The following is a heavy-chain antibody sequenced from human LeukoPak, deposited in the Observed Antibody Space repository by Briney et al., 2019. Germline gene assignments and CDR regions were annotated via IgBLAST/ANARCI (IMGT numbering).Heavy chain of an antibody. Sequence: GGSLRLSCAASGFSYSGHGMHWVRQAPGKGLEWVSYISSSSSTIYYADSVEGRFTISRDNAKNSLYLQMNSLRAEDTAVYYCARETRYGSGSYPLVYWGQGTLVTVSS. CDR1: GFSYSGHG. V-gene: IGHV3-48*01. CDR2: ISSSSSTI. D-gene: IGHD3-10*01. CDR3: ARETRYGSGSYPLVY. J-gene: IGHJ4*02.